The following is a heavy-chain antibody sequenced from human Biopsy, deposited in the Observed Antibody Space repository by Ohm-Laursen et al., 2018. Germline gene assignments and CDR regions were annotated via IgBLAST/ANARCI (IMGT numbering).Heavy chain of an antibody. Sequence: EASVKVSCKASGYTFTGYYLHWVRQAPGQGLEWMGWINPKSGGTHYLEKFRGRVTMTRDTSISTAYMEVGSLRSDDTAVYYCAIDGNDFLTDYLKIDQWGQGTLVTVSS. V-gene: IGHV1-2*02. CDR2: INPKSGGT. CDR1: GYTFTGYY. CDR3: AIDGNDFLTDYLKIDQ. J-gene: IGHJ4*02. D-gene: IGHD3-9*01.